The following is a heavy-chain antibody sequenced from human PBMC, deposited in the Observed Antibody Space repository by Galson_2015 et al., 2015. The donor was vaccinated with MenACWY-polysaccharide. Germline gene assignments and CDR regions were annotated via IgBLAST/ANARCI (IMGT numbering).Heavy chain of an antibody. CDR1: GYTFTDYN. J-gene: IGHJ4*02. Sequence: SVKVSCKASGYTFTDYNMYWVRQAPGQGLEWMGWINPDSGDTKSAQKFQGRVTMTRDVSISTAYMELSWLRSDDTAVYYCTRGVLAVARVPTSGSSDFWGQGTLVPVSS. D-gene: IGHD6-19*01. CDR2: INPDSGDT. V-gene: IGHV1-2*02. CDR3: TRGVLAVARVPTSGSSDF.